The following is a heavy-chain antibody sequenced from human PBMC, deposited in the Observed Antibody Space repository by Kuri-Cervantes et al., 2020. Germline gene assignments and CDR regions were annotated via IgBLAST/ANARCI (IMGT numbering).Heavy chain of an antibody. Sequence: ASVKVSCKASGYTFTSYGISWVRQAPGQGLEWMGWISAYNGNTNYAQNLQGRVTMTTDTSTSTAYMELRSLRSDDTAVYYCARPSGIYLYTYYFDYWGQGTLVTVSS. CDR2: ISAYNGNT. CDR1: GYTFTSYG. J-gene: IGHJ4*02. D-gene: IGHD1-26*01. V-gene: IGHV1-18*01. CDR3: ARPSGIYLYTYYFDY.